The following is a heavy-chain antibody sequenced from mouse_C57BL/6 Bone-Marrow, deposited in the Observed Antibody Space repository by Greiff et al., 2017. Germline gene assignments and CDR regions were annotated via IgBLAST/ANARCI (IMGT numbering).Heavy chain of an antibody. Sequence: VQLQQSGAELVKPGASVKISCKASGYAFSSYWMNWVKQRPGTGLEWIGQIYPGDGDTNSNGKFKGKATLTADKSSSTASMQLSSLTSEESAVYFCARWDEGFAYWGQGTLVTVSA. CDR1: GYAFSSYW. CDR2: IYPGDGDT. V-gene: IGHV1-80*01. D-gene: IGHD4-1*01. CDR3: ARWDEGFAY. J-gene: IGHJ3*01.